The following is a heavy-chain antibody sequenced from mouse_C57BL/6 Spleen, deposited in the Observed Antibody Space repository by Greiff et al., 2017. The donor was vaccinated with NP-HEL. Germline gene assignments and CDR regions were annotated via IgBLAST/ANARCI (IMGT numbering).Heavy chain of an antibody. Sequence: QVQLQQPGAELVKPGASVKLSCKASGYTFTSYWMQWVKQRPGQGLEWIGEIDPSDSYTNYNQKFKGKATLTVDTSSSTAYMQLSSLTSEDSAVYYCARHPSYYGSRDWYFDVWGTGTTVTVSS. CDR3: ARHPSYYGSRDWYFDV. D-gene: IGHD1-1*01. CDR2: IDPSDSYT. CDR1: GYTFTSYW. J-gene: IGHJ1*03. V-gene: IGHV1-50*01.